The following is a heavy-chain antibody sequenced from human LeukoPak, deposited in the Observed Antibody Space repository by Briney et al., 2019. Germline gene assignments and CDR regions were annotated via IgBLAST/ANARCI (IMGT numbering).Heavy chain of an antibody. CDR2: IYYSGST. J-gene: IGHJ4*02. CDR1: GGSISSDSYY. CDR3: VSLAVAGLSEGY. D-gene: IGHD6-19*01. V-gene: IGHV4-39*01. Sequence: KPSETLSLTCTVSGGSISSDSYYWAWIRQPPGKGLEWIASIYYSGSTYYNPSLKSRVTISVDTSKNQFSLKLSSVTAADTAVYYCVSLAVAGLSEGYWGQGTLVIVSS.